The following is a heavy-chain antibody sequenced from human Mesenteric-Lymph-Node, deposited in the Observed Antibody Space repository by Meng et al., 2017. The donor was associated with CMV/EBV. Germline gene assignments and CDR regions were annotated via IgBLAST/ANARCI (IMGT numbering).Heavy chain of an antibody. CDR2: ISGSGGST. CDR3: AKDRRFVDY. Sequence: GESLKISCAASGFDFSNYAMGWVRQAPGKGLEWVSAISGSGGSTYYADSVKGRFTISRDNSKNMLYMQMNSLRAEDTAVYYCAKDRRFVDYWGQGTLVTVSS. J-gene: IGHJ4*02. V-gene: IGHV3-23*01. CDR1: GFDFSNYA.